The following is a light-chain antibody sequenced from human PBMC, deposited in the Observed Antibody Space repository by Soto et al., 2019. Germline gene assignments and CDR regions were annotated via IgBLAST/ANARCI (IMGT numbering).Light chain of an antibody. Sequence: SVLDQPASVSGSPGQSITNSFPGTPSDGVGYNYVSWYQQHPGKAPKFMIYDVSNRPSGVSNRFSGSKSGNTASLTISGLQAEDEADYYCSSYTTSNTRQIVFGTGTKVTVL. V-gene: IGLV2-14*01. J-gene: IGLJ1*01. CDR2: DVS. CDR1: PSDGVGYNY. CDR3: SSYTTSNTRQIV.